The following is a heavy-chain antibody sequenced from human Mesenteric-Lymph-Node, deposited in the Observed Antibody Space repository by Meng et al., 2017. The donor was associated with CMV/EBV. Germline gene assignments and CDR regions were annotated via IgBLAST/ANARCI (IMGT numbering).Heavy chain of an antibody. CDR2: ISSSSSYI. Sequence: LSLTGAASGFTFSSYSMNWVRQAPGKGLEWVSSISSSSSYIYYADSVKGRFTISRDNAKNSLYLQMNSLRVEDTAVYYCARMGSITIFGVPTGDYYYYGMDVWGQGTTITVSS. CDR1: GFTFSSYS. J-gene: IGHJ6*02. D-gene: IGHD3-3*01. CDR3: ARMGSITIFGVPTGDYYYYGMDV. V-gene: IGHV3-21*01.